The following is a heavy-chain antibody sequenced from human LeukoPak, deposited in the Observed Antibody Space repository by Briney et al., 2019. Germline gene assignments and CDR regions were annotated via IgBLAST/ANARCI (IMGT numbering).Heavy chain of an antibody. D-gene: IGHD5-18*01. CDR1: GGSFSGYY. J-gene: IGHJ4*02. CDR2: INHSGST. Sequence: PSETLSLTRAVYGGSFSGYYWSWIRQPPGKGLEWIGEINHSGSTNYNPSLKSRVTISVDTSKNQFSLRLRSVTAADTATYYCARDRLWIEPLDYWGQGTLVIVSS. V-gene: IGHV4-34*01. CDR3: ARDRLWIEPLDY.